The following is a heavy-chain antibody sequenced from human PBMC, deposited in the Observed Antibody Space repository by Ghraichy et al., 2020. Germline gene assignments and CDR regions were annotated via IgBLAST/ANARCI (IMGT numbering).Heavy chain of an antibody. V-gene: IGHV4-30-2*06. D-gene: IGHD4-17*01. J-gene: IGHJ4*02. CDR3: ARGAHDYAFDF. CDR1: GDVIGAGGYS. CDR2: TYHDGTT. Sequence: LRLSCAVSGDVIGAGGYSWSWIRQSPGKGLEWVGYTYHDGTTHLNPSLKNRVTILVDKSKNQFSLNLSSLTAADTALYYFARGAHDYAFDFWGQGAPVTVTS.